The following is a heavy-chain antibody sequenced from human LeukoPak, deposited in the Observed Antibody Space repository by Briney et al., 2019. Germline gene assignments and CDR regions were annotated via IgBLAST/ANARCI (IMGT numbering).Heavy chain of an antibody. D-gene: IGHD2/OR15-2a*01. CDR2: IWYDGSNK. Sequence: GGSLRLSCAASGFTFSSYGMHWVRQAPRKGLEWVAVIWYDGSNKYYPDSVQGRFTISRDNSKNTQYLQVNSLRAEDTAVYYCARDRSMSGWYIDLWGRGTLVTVSS. CDR3: ARDRSMSGWYIDL. V-gene: IGHV3-33*01. J-gene: IGHJ2*01. CDR1: GFTFSSYG.